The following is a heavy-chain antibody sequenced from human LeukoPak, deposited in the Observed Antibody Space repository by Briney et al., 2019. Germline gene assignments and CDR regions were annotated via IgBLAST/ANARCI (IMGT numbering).Heavy chain of an antibody. CDR1: GFTFSSYA. Sequence: GGSLRLSCAASGFTFSSYAMHWVRQAPGKGLEWVAVISYDGSNKYYADSVKGRFTISRDNSKNTPYLQMNSLRAEDTAVYYCAGGGKYYYDSSGYYRYWGQGTLVTVSS. V-gene: IGHV3-30*04. CDR3: AGGGKYYYDSSGYYRY. J-gene: IGHJ4*02. D-gene: IGHD3-22*01. CDR2: ISYDGSNK.